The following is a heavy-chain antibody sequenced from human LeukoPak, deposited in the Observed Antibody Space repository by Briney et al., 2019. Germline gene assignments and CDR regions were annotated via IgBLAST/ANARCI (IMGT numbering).Heavy chain of an antibody. Sequence: ASVKVSCKASGYTFNSYGISWVRQAPGQGLEWMGIINPSGGSTSYAQKFQGRVTMTRDTSTSTVYMELSSLRSEDTAVYYCARDREYSSGWNVVDYWGQGTLVTVSS. V-gene: IGHV1-46*02. CDR3: ARDREYSSGWNVVDY. CDR1: GYTFNSYG. J-gene: IGHJ4*02. D-gene: IGHD6-19*01. CDR2: INPSGGST.